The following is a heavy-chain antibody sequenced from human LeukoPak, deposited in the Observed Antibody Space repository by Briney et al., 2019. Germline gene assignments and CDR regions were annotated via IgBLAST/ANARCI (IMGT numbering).Heavy chain of an antibody. CDR1: GFTFSSYE. CDR2: ISSSGSTI. J-gene: IGHJ4*02. D-gene: IGHD3-22*01. CDR3: AGNTYYYDSSGYSLFDY. Sequence: PGGSLRLSCAASGFTFSSYEMNWVRQAPGKGLEWVSYISSSGSTIYYADSVKGRFTISRDNAKNSLYLQMNSLRAEDTAVYYCAGNTYYYDSSGYSLFDYWGQGTLVTVSS. V-gene: IGHV3-48*03.